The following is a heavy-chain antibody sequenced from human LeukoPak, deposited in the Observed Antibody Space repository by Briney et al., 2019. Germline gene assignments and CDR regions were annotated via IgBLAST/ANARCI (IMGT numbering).Heavy chain of an antibody. CDR1: GFTFSSYG. D-gene: IGHD6-19*01. CDR2: ISYDGSNK. J-gene: IGHJ4*02. Sequence: GGSLRLSCAASGFTFSSYGMHWVRQAPGKGLEWVAVISYDGSNKYYADSVKGRFTISRDNSKNTLYLQMNSLRAEDTAVYYCASPYSSGWYGGNYFDYWGQGTLVTVSS. V-gene: IGHV3-30*03. CDR3: ASPYSSGWYGGNYFDY.